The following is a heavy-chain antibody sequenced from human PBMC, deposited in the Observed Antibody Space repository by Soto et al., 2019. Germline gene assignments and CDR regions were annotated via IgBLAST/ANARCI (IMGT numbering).Heavy chain of an antibody. V-gene: IGHV3-33*01. J-gene: IGHJ3*02. CDR3: ARDCSSTSCYAKDDAFDI. CDR2: IWYDGSNK. CDR1: GFTFSSYG. Sequence: GGSLRLSCAASGFTFSSYGMHWVRQAPGKGLEWVAVIWYDGSNKYYADSVKGRFTISRDNSKNTLYLQMNSLRAEDTAVYYCARDCSSTSCYAKDDAFDIWGQGTMVIVSS. D-gene: IGHD2-2*01.